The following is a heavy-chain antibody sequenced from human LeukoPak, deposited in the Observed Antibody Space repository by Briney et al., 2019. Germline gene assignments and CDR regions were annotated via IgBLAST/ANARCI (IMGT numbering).Heavy chain of an antibody. V-gene: IGHV1-18*01. D-gene: IGHD3-10*01. CDR1: GYTLTSYG. Sequence: ASVKVSCKASGYTLTSYGIRWVRQAPGQGLEWMGWISAYNGNTNYAQKLQGRVTMTTDTSTSTAYMELRSLRSDDTAVYYCARDVGYGSGSYYNPYNWFDPWGQGTLVTVSS. CDR2: ISAYNGNT. J-gene: IGHJ5*02. CDR3: ARDVGYGSGSYYNPYNWFDP.